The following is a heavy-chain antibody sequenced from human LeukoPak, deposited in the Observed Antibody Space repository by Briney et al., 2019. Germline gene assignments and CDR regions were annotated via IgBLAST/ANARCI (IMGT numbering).Heavy chain of an antibody. V-gene: IGHV4-31*03. J-gene: IGHJ6*03. CDR1: GGSISSGDYF. Sequence: PSETLSLTCTVSGGSISSGDYFWSWIRQHPGKGLEWIGYIYYSGSTYYNPSLKSRVTISADTSKNQFSLKLSSVTAADTAVYYCARVGYYYYYMDVWGKGTTVTVSS. CDR2: IYYSGST. CDR3: ARVGYYYYYMDV.